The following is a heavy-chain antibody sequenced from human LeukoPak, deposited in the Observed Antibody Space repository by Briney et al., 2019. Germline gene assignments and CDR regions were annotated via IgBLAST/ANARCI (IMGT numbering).Heavy chain of an antibody. CDR3: ARGSPTGYSSGWYSAWFDP. D-gene: IGHD6-19*01. CDR2: IYPSGGT. Sequence: SETLSLTCTVSGASISTYYWTWIRQPPGKGLEWIGRIYPSGGTNYNLSLKSRVTMSVDTSKNQFSLKLNYMTAADTAVYYCARGSPTGYSSGWYSAWFDPWGQGTLVTVSS. V-gene: IGHV4-4*07. J-gene: IGHJ5*02. CDR1: GASISTYY.